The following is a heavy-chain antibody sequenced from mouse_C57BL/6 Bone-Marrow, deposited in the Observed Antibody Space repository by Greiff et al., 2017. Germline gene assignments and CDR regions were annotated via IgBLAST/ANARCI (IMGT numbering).Heavy chain of an antibody. CDR3: ARRGAYYSYYYAMDY. CDR1: GYAFSSSW. V-gene: IGHV1-82*01. Sequence: VQLQQSGPELVKPGASVKISCKASGYAFSSSWMNWVKQRPGKGLEWIGRIYPGDGDTNYNGKFKGKATLTADKSSSTAYMQLSSLTSEDSAVYFCARRGAYYSYYYAMDYWGQGTSVTVSS. CDR2: IYPGDGDT. J-gene: IGHJ4*01. D-gene: IGHD2-12*01.